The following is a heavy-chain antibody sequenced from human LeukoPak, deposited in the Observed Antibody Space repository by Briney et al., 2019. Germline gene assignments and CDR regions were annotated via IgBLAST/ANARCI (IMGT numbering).Heavy chain of an antibody. Sequence: GGSLTLSCAASGCTFSSYSINWVRQAPGKGLEWVSSISSSSSYIYYADSVKGRFTISRDNAKNSLYLQMNSLRAEDTAGYYCAREPGWGAVDDYWGQGTLVTVSS. J-gene: IGHJ4*02. D-gene: IGHD3-16*01. CDR3: AREPGWGAVDDY. CDR1: GCTFSSYS. V-gene: IGHV3-21*01. CDR2: ISSSSSYI.